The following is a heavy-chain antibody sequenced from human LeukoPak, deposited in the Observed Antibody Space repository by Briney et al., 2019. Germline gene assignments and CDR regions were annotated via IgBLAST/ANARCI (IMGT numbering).Heavy chain of an antibody. J-gene: IGHJ4*02. CDR1: GYTFTSYD. D-gene: IGHD3-10*01. CDR2: ISAFNGNT. V-gene: IGHV1-18*01. Sequence: ASVTLSCKASGYTFTSYDTVWVRQAPGRGLEWMGWISAFNGNTNNAQKVQGRVTMTTDTSTSTAYMELRRLTSDDTAMYYCARVYSSAFDHWGQGTLVTVTS. CDR3: ARVYSSAFDH.